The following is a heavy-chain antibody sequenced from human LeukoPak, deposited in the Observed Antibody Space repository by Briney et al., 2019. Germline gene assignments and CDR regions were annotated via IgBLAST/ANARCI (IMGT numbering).Heavy chain of an antibody. J-gene: IGHJ6*02. CDR2: ISAYNGDT. CDR1: GYIFTSYA. Sequence: ASVKVSCTASGYIFTSYAMNWVRQAPGQGLEWMGWISAYNGDTNYAQKLQGRVTMTTDTSTGTAYMELRTLRSDDTAVYYCARDRVVVVPAAIPSYYCYAMDVWGQGTTVTVSS. D-gene: IGHD2-2*02. CDR3: ARDRVVVVPAAIPSYYCYAMDV. V-gene: IGHV1-18*01.